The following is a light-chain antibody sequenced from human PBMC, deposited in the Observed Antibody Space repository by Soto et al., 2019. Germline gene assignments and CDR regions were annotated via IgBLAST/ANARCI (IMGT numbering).Light chain of an antibody. CDR2: GAS. CDR3: QQYGSSPPYA. J-gene: IGKJ2*01. Sequence: EIGLPQSPGTLSLAPGERATLSCRASQSVRSSYLAWYQQKPGQAPRLPIYGASSRATGIPDRFSGSGSGTDFTLTISRLEPKDFAVYYCQQYGSSPPYAFGQGTKLESK. CDR1: QSVRSSY. V-gene: IGKV3-20*01.